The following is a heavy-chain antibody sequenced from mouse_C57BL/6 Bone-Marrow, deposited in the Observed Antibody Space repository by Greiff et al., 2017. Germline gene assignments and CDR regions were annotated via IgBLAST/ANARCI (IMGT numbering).Heavy chain of an antibody. CDR1: GFTFSNYW. V-gene: IGHV6-3*01. Sequence: EVKLMESGGGLVQPGGSMKLSCVASGFTFSNYWMNWVRQSPEKGLEWVAQIRLKSDNYATHYAESVKGRFTISRDDSKSSVYLQMNNLRAEDTGIYYCTGRGSSGAWFAYWGQGTLVTVSA. CDR3: TGRGSSGAWFAY. D-gene: IGHD1-1*01. CDR2: IRLKSDNYAT. J-gene: IGHJ3*01.